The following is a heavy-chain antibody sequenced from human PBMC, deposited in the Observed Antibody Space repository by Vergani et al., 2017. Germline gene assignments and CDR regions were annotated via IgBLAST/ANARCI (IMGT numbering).Heavy chain of an antibody. J-gene: IGHJ4*02. CDR2: ISYDGSNK. Sequence: VQLVESGGGVVQPGRSLRLSCAASGFTFSSYGMHWVRQAPGKGLEWVAVISYDGSNKDYADSVKGRFTISRDNSKNTLYLQMNSLRAEDTAVYYCARGYMYNWNLGQGTLVTVSS. D-gene: IGHD1-20*01. CDR3: ARGYMYNWN. V-gene: IGHV3-30*03. CDR1: GFTFSSYG.